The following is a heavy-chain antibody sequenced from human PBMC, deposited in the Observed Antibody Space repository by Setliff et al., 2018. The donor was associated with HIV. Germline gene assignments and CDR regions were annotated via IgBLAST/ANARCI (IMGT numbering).Heavy chain of an antibody. CDR2: ISASGST. V-gene: IGHV4-4*09. CDR3: ARIDPGKYWSSDY. D-gene: IGHD2-8*02. J-gene: IGHJ4*02. CDR1: GGSMGGHY. Sequence: PSETLSLTCTVSGGSMGGHYWSWIRQSPGKGLEWIGYISASGSTTYTPSLKSRVLMSVDRSNNQFSLELTSVTAADTAVYYCARIDPGKYWSSDYWGPGTLVTVSS.